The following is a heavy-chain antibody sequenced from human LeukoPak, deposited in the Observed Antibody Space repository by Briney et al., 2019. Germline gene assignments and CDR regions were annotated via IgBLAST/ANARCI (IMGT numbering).Heavy chain of an antibody. CDR3: AKDGSLGIVDY. Sequence: SGGSLRLSCAASGFIFSSYAMNWVRQAPGKGLEWVSGIDANGGSTYYADSVKGRFTIFRDNSRNTLYLRTNSLRAEDTAVYYCAKDGSLGIVDYWGQGTLVTVSS. CDR1: GFIFSSYA. CDR2: IDANGGST. D-gene: IGHD7-27*01. J-gene: IGHJ4*02. V-gene: IGHV3-23*01.